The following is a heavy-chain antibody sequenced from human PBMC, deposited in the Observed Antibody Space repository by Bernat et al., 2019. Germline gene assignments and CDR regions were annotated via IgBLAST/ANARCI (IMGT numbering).Heavy chain of an antibody. J-gene: IGHJ4*02. Sequence: VQLLESGGGLVQPGGSLRLSCAASGFTFSSYGMHWVRQAPGKGLEWVAVISYDGSNKYYADSVKGRFTISRDNSKNTLYLQMNSLRAEDTAVYYCAKGVEVDYWGQGTLVTVSS. CDR2: ISYDGSNK. CDR3: AKGVEVDY. CDR1: GFTFSSYG. V-gene: IGHV3-30*18.